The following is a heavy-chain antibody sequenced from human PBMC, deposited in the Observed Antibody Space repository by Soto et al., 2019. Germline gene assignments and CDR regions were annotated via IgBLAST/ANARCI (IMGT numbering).Heavy chain of an antibody. V-gene: IGHV3-74*03. Sequence: PGGSLRLSCAASGFTFSSYWMHWVRQVPGKGLVWVSRIKSDASTIMYADSVKGRFTISRDNAKNTLYLQVNSLRAEDTALYYCAKGRSYYYYYGVDVWGQGTTVTVSS. CDR3: AKGRSYYYYYGVDV. CDR2: IKSDASTI. J-gene: IGHJ6*02. CDR1: GFTFSSYW.